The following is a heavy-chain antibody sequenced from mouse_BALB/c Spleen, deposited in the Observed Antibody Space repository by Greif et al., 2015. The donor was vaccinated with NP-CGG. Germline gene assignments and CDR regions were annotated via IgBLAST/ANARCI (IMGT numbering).Heavy chain of an antibody. J-gene: IGHJ4*01. CDR3: ARKGGHYAMDY. CDR2: ISSGSSTI. Sequence: EVQRVESGGGLVQPGGSRKLSCAASGFTFSSFGMHWVRQAPEKGLEWVAYISSGSSTIYYADTVKGRFTISRDNPKNTLFLQMTSLRSEDTAMYYCARKGGHYAMDYWGQGTSVTVSS. CDR1: GFTFSSFG. V-gene: IGHV5-17*02.